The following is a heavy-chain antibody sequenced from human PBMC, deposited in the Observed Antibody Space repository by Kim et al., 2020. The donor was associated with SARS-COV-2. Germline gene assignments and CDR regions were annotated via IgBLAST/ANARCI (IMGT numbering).Heavy chain of an antibody. V-gene: IGHV3-33*01. J-gene: IGHJ3*02. CDR3: ASPLYYYDSSGYPGDAFDI. CDR2: IWYDGSNK. Sequence: GGSLRLSCAASGFTFSSYGMHWVRQAPGKGLEWVAVIWYDGSNKYYADSVKGRFTISRDNSKNTLYLQMNSLRAEDTAVYYCASPLYYYDSSGYPGDAFDIWGQGTMVTVSS. CDR1: GFTFSSYG. D-gene: IGHD3-22*01.